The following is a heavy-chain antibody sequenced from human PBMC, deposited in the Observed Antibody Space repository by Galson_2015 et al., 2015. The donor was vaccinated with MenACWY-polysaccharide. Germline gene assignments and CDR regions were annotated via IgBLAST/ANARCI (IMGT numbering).Heavy chain of an antibody. CDR3: ANTRGGDTASVS. Sequence: SLRLSCAASGFTFSTYAMSWVRQAPGTGPERVSFISGTGGRTEYVDSVKGRFTISRDNSKNTLDLQMNSLRAEDTAVYYCANTRGGDTASVSWGQGTLVTVSS. V-gene: IGHV3-23*01. J-gene: IGHJ5*02. CDR1: GFTFSTYA. CDR2: ISGTGGRT. D-gene: IGHD5-18*01.